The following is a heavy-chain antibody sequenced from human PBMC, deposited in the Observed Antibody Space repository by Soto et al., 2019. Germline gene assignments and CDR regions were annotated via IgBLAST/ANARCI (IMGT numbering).Heavy chain of an antibody. D-gene: IGHD2-21*02. J-gene: IGHJ2*01. CDR2: IIPIFGTA. V-gene: IGHV1-69*12. CDR3: ARESKSVVVTAMEDWDFDL. Sequence: QVQLVQSGAEVKKPGSSVKVSCKASGGTFSSYAISWVRQAPGQGLEWMGGIIPIFGTANYAQKFQGRVTITADESTSTAYMELSSLRSEDTAVYYCARESKSVVVTAMEDWDFDLWGRGTLVTVSS. CDR1: GGTFSSYA.